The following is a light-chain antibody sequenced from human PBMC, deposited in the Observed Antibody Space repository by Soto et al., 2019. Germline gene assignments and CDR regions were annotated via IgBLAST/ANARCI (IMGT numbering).Light chain of an antibody. CDR2: DVS. J-gene: IGLJ1*01. Sequence: QSALTQPPSASGSPGQSVTIACTGTSSDVGYYNYVSWYQQPPGKAPKLLIYDVSKRPSGVPDRFSGSKSGNTASLTVSGLQAEDEGDYYCSSYAGSNYPYVFGTGTKVTLL. CDR1: SSDVGYYNY. V-gene: IGLV2-8*01. CDR3: SSYAGSNYPYV.